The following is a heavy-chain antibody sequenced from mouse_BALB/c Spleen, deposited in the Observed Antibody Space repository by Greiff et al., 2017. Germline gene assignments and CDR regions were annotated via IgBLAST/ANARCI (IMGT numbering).Heavy chain of an antibody. D-gene: IGHD2-1*01. Sequence: EVKLMESGGGLVQPGGSLKLSCAASGFTFSSYGMSWVRQTPDKRLELVATINSNGGSTYYPDSVKGRFTISRDNAKNTLYLQMSSLKSEDTAMYYCARAPYGNYDFDDWGQGTTLTVSS. CDR3: ARAPYGNYDFDD. V-gene: IGHV5-6-3*01. J-gene: IGHJ2*01. CDR1: GFTFSSYG. CDR2: INSNGGST.